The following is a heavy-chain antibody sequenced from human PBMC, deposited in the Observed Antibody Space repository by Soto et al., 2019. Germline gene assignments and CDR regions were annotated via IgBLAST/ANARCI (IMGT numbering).Heavy chain of an antibody. D-gene: IGHD3-9*01. J-gene: IGHJ4*02. Sequence: SETLSLTCTFSCDSIVSYYWSWIRQPPGKGLEWIGDVYYNGNTNYNPSLKSRVTISVDTSRKQFSLKVTSVTAADTAVYYCARVNTGYHDYWGQGTPVTVSS. CDR3: ARVNTGYHDY. CDR1: CDSIVSYY. CDR2: VYYNGNT. V-gene: IGHV4-59*01.